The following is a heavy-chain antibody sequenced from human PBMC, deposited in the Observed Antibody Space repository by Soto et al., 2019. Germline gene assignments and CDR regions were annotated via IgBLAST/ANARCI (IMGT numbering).Heavy chain of an antibody. D-gene: IGHD2-2*01. J-gene: IGHJ6*02. CDR2: IFPVFVTA. Sequence: QVQLVQSGAEVKKPGSSVKVSCKASGDTFSRYSISWVRQAPGQGLEWMGGIFPVFVTATYAQKFQGRVMITADASTNTAYMDLSSLTSEDTAVYYCAVGPSAAAWYSHGMDVWGQGTTVTVSS. V-gene: IGHV1-69*12. CDR3: AVGPSAAAWYSHGMDV. CDR1: GDTFSRYS.